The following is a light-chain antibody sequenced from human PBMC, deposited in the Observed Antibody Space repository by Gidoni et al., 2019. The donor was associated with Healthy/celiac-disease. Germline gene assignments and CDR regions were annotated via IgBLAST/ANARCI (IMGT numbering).Light chain of an antibody. J-gene: IGKJ4*02. V-gene: IGKV3-20*01. CDR2: DAS. Sequence: EIVLPQSPGTLSSSPGARATLSCRASQSVSSSYLAWYQQKPGQAPRLLIYDASSRATGIPDRFSGSGSGTDFTLTISRLEPEDFAVYYCQQYGSSPLTFXRXTKVEIK. CDR3: QQYGSSPLT. CDR1: QSVSSSY.